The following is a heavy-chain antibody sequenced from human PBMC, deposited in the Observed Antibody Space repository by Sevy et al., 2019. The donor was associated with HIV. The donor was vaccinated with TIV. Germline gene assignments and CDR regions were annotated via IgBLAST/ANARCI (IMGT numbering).Heavy chain of an antibody. V-gene: IGHV3-7*01. D-gene: IGHD1-26*01. CDR1: GFSFSWYW. Sequence: GGSLRLSCAASGFSFSWYWMSWVRQTPEKGLEWVANIKQDGSEKNYVDSVKGRFIISRDNAKNSLYLQMNSLRVEDKAVYYCASKGGSRPHDAFDTRGQGKKVTGSS. CDR2: IKQDGSEK. J-gene: IGHJ3*02. CDR3: ASKGGSRPHDAFDT.